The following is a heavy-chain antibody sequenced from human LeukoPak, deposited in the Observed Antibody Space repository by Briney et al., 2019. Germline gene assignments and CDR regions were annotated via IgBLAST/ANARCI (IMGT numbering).Heavy chain of an antibody. CDR1: GGSISTYF. CDR2: IYYSGST. J-gene: IGHJ6*03. CDR3: ARETVVVPAATLRDYYYMDV. V-gene: IGHV4-59*01. Sequence: SETLSLTCTVSGGSISTYFWSWIRQPPGKGLEWIGYIYYSGSTNYNPSLESRVTISVDTSKNQFSLKLSSVTAADTAVYYCARETVVVPAATLRDYYYMDVWGKGTTVTVSS. D-gene: IGHD2-2*01.